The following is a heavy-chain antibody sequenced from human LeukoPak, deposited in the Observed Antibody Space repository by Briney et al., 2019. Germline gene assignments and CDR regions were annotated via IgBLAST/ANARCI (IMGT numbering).Heavy chain of an antibody. D-gene: IGHD3-10*01. CDR1: GYTFTGYY. CDR2: INPNSGGT. J-gene: IGHJ3*02. CDR3: ARRITMVRGVPHDAFDI. Sequence: ASVKVSCKASGYTFTGYYMHWVRQAPGQGLEWMGWINPNSGGTNYAQKFQGRVTMTRDTSISTAYMELSRLRSDDTAVYYCARRITMVRGVPHDAFDIWGQGTMVTVSS. V-gene: IGHV1-2*02.